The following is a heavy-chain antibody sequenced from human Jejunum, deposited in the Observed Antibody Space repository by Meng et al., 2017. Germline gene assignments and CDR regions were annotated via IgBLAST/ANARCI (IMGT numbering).Heavy chain of an antibody. CDR3: ARDQDGAGPTVDY. CDR2: INSDGSGT. D-gene: IGHD1-14*01. J-gene: IGHJ4*02. V-gene: IGHV3-74*01. Sequence: EVRLVESGGGLFQPGGSLRLSCAVSGLTFRSYWMHWVRQAPGKGLVWVSRINSDGSGTTYADSVKGRFTISRDNAKNTLYLQMNSLRVEDTAVYYCARDQDGAGPTVDYWGQGTLVTVSS. CDR1: GLTFRSYW.